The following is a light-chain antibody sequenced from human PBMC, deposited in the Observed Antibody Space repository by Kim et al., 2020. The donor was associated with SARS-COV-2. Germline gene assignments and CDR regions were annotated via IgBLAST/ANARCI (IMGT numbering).Light chain of an antibody. CDR1: QSVSSN. J-gene: IGKJ1*01. V-gene: IGKV3-15*01. CDR2: GAS. Sequence: SPGVRATLSCSASQSVSSNLAWYQQKPGQAPRLHIYGASTRATGIPARFSGSGSGTEFTLTISSLQSEDFAVYYCQQYNNWPPWTFGKGTKVDIK. CDR3: QQYNNWPPWT.